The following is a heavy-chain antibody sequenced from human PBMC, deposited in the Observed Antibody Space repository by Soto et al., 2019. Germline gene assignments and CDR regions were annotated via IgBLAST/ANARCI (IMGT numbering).Heavy chain of an antibody. J-gene: IGHJ4*02. CDR2: TNHSGGT. Sequence: SETLSLTCAVYGGSFSGYYWSWIRQPPGKGLEWIGETNHSGGTNYSPSLKSRVTISVDTSKNQFSLNLNSVTAADTAVYYCARAASISSLRGLSTTRRATADYWGQGTQVTVAS. V-gene: IGHV4-34*01. D-gene: IGHD3-16*02. CDR3: ARAASISSLRGLSTTRRATADY. CDR1: GGSFSGYY.